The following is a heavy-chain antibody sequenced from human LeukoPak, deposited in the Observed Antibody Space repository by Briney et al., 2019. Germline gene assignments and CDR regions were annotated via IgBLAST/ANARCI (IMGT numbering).Heavy chain of an antibody. CDR3: TTLYSGAMDY. J-gene: IGHJ4*02. CDR2: IKTDGSST. CDR1: GFSFNTYW. D-gene: IGHD1-26*01. Sequence: PGGSLRLCCVASGFSFNTYWMYWVRQVPEKGLVWVSRIKTDGSSTSYADSVKGRFTISRDNAKNTLYLQMNSLRAEDTAVYYCTTLYSGAMDYWGQGTLVTVSS. V-gene: IGHV3-74*01.